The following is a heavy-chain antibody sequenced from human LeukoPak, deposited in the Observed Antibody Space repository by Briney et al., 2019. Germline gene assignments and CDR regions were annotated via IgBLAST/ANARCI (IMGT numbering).Heavy chain of an antibody. D-gene: IGHD3-10*01. CDR1: GGSISSYY. J-gene: IGHJ5*02. Sequence: SETLSLTCTVSGGSISSYYWSWIRQPPGKGLEWIGYIYYSGSTNYNPSLKSRVTISVDTSKNQFSLKLSSVTAADTAVFYCARRNRGGWFDPWGQGTLVTVSS. CDR2: IYYSGST. CDR3: ARRNRGGWFDP. V-gene: IGHV4-59*01.